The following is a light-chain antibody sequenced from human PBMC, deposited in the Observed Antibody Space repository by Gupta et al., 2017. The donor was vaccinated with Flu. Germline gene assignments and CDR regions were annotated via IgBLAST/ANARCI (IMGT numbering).Light chain of an antibody. J-gene: IGKJ4*01. Sequence: RSSQSLLFNSNSKNYLAWYQQKPGQPPKLLIYWASTRESGVPDRFNGSGSGTDFTLTISSLQAEDVAVYYCQQYYATLALTFGGGIKVEIK. V-gene: IGKV4-1*01. CDR3: QQYYATLALT. CDR1: QSLLFNSNSKNY. CDR2: WAS.